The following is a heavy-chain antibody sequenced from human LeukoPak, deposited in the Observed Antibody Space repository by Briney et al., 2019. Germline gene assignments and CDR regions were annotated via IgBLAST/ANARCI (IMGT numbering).Heavy chain of an antibody. CDR3: ARGGYCTNGVCYHGARDY. J-gene: IGHJ4*02. CDR2: FDPEDGET. CDR1: GYTLTELS. Sequence: ASVKVSCKVSGYTLTELSMHWVRQAPGKGLEWMGGFDPEDGETIYAQRFQGRVTMTRDTSISTAYMELSRLRSDDTAVYYCARGGYCTNGVCYHGARDYWGQGTLVTVSS. V-gene: IGHV1-24*01. D-gene: IGHD2-8*01.